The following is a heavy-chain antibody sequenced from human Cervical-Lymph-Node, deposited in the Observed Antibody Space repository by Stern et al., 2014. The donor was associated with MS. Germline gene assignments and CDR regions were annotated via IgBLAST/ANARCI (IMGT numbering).Heavy chain of an antibody. CDR3: AREHYYGAGSQHGMDV. CDR2: IFSSGST. J-gene: IGHJ6*02. Sequence: VQLVQSGPGLVKPSQTLSLTCTVSSGSISSGGYDWAWIRQYPRRGLEWIGYIFSSGSTFYNLSLKSRVTISLDTSKNQFFLRLTSVTAADTAVYYCAREHYYGAGSQHGMDVWGQGTTVTVSS. V-gene: IGHV4-31*03. D-gene: IGHD3-10*01. CDR1: SGSISSGGYD.